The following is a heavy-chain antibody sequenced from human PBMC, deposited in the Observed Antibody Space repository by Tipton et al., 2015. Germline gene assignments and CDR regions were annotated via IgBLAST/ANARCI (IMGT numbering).Heavy chain of an antibody. CDR1: SVSISDTNYY. Sequence: TLSLTCTVSSVSISDTNYYWGWIRQPPGKGLEWIGSIYYSGSTYYNPSLKSRVIMSIDTSKDQFSLKLSSVTAADTAAYYCARGADYYDSSDYYYVVPFDYWGQGTLVTVSS. CDR3: ARGADYYDSSDYYYVVPFDY. CDR2: IYYSGST. V-gene: IGHV4-39*07. D-gene: IGHD3-22*01. J-gene: IGHJ4*02.